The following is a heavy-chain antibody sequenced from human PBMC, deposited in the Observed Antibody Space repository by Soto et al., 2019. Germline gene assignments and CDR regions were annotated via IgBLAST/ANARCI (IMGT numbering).Heavy chain of an antibody. CDR3: AKDLYMVRDASYYYYGMDV. CDR2: ISYDGSNK. V-gene: IGHV3-30*18. Sequence: GGSLRLSCAASGFTFSSYGIHRVRQAPGKGLEWVAVISYDGSNKYYADSVKGRFTISRDNSKNTLYLQMNSLRAEDTAVYYCAKDLYMVRDASYYYYGMDVWGQGTTVTVSS. CDR1: GFTFSSYG. D-gene: IGHD3-10*01. J-gene: IGHJ6*02.